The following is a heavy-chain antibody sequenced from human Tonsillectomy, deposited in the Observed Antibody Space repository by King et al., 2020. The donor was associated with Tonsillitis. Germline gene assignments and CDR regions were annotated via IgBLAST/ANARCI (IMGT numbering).Heavy chain of an antibody. CDR1: GFTFSGYA. D-gene: IGHD3-9*01. Sequence: VQLVESGGGLVQPGGSLRLSCAASGFTFSGYAMNWVRQSPGKGLEWGSAISGASYGTYYADSVRGRFTISRDNSENTLYLQMSSLRPEDTAVYYCAKDQALILTGPGALDIWGQGTRVTVSS. V-gene: IGHV3-23*04. J-gene: IGHJ3*02. CDR3: AKDQALILTGPGALDI. CDR2: ISGASYGT.